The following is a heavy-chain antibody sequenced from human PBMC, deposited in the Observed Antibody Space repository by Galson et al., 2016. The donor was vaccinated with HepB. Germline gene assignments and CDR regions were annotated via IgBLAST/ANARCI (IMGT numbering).Heavy chain of an antibody. D-gene: IGHD3-9*01. Sequence: SLRLSCAASGFSFSSYNMDWVRRAPGKGLEWVSSISRTGETFYYADSVKGRFTISRDNAKNLLYLQINSLRAEDTALYYCARATPYYDILTGYYNYYFDYWGQGTLVTVSS. CDR1: GFSFSSYN. V-gene: IGHV3-48*01. J-gene: IGHJ4*02. CDR2: ISRTGETF. CDR3: ARATPYYDILTGYYNYYFDY.